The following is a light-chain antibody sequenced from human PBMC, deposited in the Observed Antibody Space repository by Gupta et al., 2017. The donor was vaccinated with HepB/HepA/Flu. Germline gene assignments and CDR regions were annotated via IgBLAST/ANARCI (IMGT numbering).Light chain of an antibody. V-gene: IGKV3-11*01. CDR1: QSVSSY. J-gene: IGKJ4*01. CDR2: DAS. Sequence: LTQSPATLSLSPGERATLSCRASQSVSSYLAWYQQKPGQAPRLLIYDASNRATGIPARFSGSGSGTDFTLTISSLEPEDFAVYYCQQRSIFGGGTKVEIK. CDR3: QQRSI.